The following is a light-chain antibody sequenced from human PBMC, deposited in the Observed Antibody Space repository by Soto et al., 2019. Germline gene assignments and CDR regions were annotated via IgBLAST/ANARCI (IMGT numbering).Light chain of an antibody. Sequence: EIVLTQSPGTLSLSPGERATLSCRASQSVVTNSLAWYQQKPGQAPRLLIYGASTRATGIPARFSGSGSGTDFTLTISRLETEDFAVFYCQQYGTSEIIFGQGTRLETK. V-gene: IGKV3-20*01. CDR1: QSVVTNS. CDR2: GAS. CDR3: QQYGTSEII. J-gene: IGKJ5*01.